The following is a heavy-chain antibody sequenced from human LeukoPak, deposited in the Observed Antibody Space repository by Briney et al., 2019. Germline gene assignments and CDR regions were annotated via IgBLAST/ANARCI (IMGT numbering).Heavy chain of an antibody. CDR2: FDPADGET. V-gene: IGHV1-24*01. J-gene: IGHJ5*02. D-gene: IGHD1-1*01. Sequence: GASVKVSCKVSGYSLIDLSMHWVRQVPGKGLEWMGGFDPADGETIYAQKFQGRVTMTRNTSISTAYMELSSLISEDTAVYFCARVPEQLDPTWFDPWGQGTLVTVSS. CDR1: GYSLIDLS. CDR3: ARVPEQLDPTWFDP.